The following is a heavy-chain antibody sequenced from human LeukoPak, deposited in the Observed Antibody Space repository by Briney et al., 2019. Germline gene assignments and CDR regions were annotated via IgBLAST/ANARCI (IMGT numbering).Heavy chain of an antibody. CDR1: GYSLSAVS. CDR3: MIDYFDWASSRSGNYF. V-gene: IGHV1-24*01. CDR2: FEPEDGAT. Sequence: ASVKVSCKVSGYSLSAVSMHWVRQAPGKGLEWMGGFEPEDGATIYAERFQGRITMTEDTSTDTAYMDLSRLTSEDTAVYYCMIDYFDWASSRSGNYFWGQGTLVTVSS. D-gene: IGHD3-3*01. J-gene: IGHJ4*02.